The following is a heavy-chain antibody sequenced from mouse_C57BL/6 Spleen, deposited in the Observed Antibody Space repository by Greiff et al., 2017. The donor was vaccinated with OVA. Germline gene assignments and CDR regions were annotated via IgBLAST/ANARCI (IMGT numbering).Heavy chain of an antibody. CDR1: GYTFTSYW. CDR2: IDPSASYT. D-gene: IGHD1-1*01. Sequence: QVQLQQPGAELVRPGTSVKLSCKASGYTFTSYWMHWVKQRPGQGLEWIGVIDPSASYTHSNQKFKGKATLTVDTSSSSAYMQLSSLTSEDSAVYFCARAGLLRYYFAYWGQGTTLTVSS. J-gene: IGHJ2*01. CDR3: ARAGLLRYYFAY. V-gene: IGHV1-59*01.